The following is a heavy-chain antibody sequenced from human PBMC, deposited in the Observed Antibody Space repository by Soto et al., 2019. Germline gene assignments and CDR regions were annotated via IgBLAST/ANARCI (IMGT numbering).Heavy chain of an antibody. Sequence: PGGSLRLSCAASGFTFSSYAMHWVRQAPGKGLEWVAVISYDGSNKYYADSVKGRFTISRDNSKNILYLQMNSLRAEDTAVYYCARDGSDDGFTYWGQGTLVTVSS. D-gene: IGHD5-12*01. J-gene: IGHJ4*02. CDR3: ARDGSDDGFTY. V-gene: IGHV3-30*14. CDR1: GFTFSSYA. CDR2: ISYDGSNK.